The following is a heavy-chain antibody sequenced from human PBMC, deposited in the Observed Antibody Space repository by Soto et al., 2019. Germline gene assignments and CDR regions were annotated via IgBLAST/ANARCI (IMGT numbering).Heavy chain of an antibody. D-gene: IGHD3-9*01. Sequence: LESGGDLVQPGGSLRLSCAASGVTFSNFAMSWVRQAPGKGLERVSSVSGLGGGTYYADSVNGRVTISRDNSKNTLFLQTRSLTAEDTARYYCAKGRNYDILTAPHAFDYWGPGTQGTVSS. CDR3: AKGRNYDILTAPHAFDY. CDR1: GVTFSNFA. J-gene: IGHJ4*02. CDR2: VSGLGGGT. V-gene: IGHV3-23*01.